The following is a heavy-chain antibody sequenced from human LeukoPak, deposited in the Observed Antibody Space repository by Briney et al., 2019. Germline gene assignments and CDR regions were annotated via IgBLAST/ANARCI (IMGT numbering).Heavy chain of an antibody. D-gene: IGHD5-18*01. CDR1: SGSISNFH. J-gene: IGHJ6*03. CDR3: ARVGYSYGRYYYYMDV. Sequence: PSETLSLTCTVSSGSISNFHWSWIRQPAGKGLEWIGRIFTSGSTNYNPSLKSRVTMSVDTSKNQFSLKLSSVTAADTAVYYCARVGYSYGRYYYYMDVWGKGTTVTISS. CDR2: IFTSGST. V-gene: IGHV4-4*07.